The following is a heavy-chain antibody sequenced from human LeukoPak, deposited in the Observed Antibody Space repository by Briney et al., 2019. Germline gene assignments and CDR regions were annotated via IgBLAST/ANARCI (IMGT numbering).Heavy chain of an antibody. CDR3: AKTRSAWYHFDY. V-gene: IGHV3-11*01. J-gene: IGHJ4*02. Sequence: PGGSLRLSCAASGFTVSSNYMSWVRQAPGKGLEWVSYISSSGSPIYYADSVKGRFTISRDNSNNTLYLQMHSLTADDTAVYYCAKTRSAWYHFDYWGQGTLVTVSS. CDR2: ISSSGSPI. D-gene: IGHD6-19*01. CDR1: GFTVSSNY.